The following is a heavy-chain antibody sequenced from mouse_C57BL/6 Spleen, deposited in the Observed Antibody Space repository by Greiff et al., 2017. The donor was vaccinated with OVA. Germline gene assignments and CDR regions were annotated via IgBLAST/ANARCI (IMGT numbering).Heavy chain of an antibody. Sequence: VQLQQSGPELVKPGASVKIPCKASGYTFTDYNMDWVKQSHGKSLEWIGDINPNNGGTIYNQKFKGKATLTVDKSSSTAYMELRSLTSEDTAVYYCAVWLRRTYYAVDYWGQGASVAVSS. CDR1: GYTFTDYN. D-gene: IGHD2-2*01. V-gene: IGHV1-18*01. J-gene: IGHJ4*01. CDR2: INPNNGGT. CDR3: AVWLRRTYYAVDY.